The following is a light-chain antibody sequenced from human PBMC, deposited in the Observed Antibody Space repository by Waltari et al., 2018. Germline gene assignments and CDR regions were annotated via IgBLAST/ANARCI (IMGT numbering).Light chain of an antibody. CDR1: QDISNY. Sequence: DIQMPQSPSSLSASVGDRVTITCQASQDISNYLNWYQQKPGKAPKHLIYDSSNLETGVPSRFSGSGSGTDFTFTISSLQPEDIATYYCQQYDNLPLTFGGGTKVEIK. V-gene: IGKV1-33*01. CDR2: DSS. J-gene: IGKJ4*01. CDR3: QQYDNLPLT.